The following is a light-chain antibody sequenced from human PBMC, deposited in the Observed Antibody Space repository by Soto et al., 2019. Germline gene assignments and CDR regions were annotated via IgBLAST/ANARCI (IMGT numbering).Light chain of an antibody. Sequence: QSALTQPASVSGSPGQSITISCTGTTSDVGGYNFVSLYQQFPGKAPKLMIYEVTNRPSGVSNRFSGSKSGNTASLTISGLQAEYEADYYCRSYVSSSTWVFGGGTKRTVL. CDR1: TSDVGGYNF. CDR2: EVT. J-gene: IGLJ3*02. CDR3: RSYVSSSTWV. V-gene: IGLV2-14*01.